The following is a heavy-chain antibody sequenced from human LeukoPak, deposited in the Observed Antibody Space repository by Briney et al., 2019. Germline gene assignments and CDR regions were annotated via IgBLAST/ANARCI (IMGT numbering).Heavy chain of an antibody. D-gene: IGHD3-22*01. CDR1: GYLFTDYY. J-gene: IGHJ4*02. CDR2: INPNSGGT. Sequence: GASVKVSCKASGYLFTDYYMHWVRQAPGQGLEWMGWINPNSGGTNYAQKFQGRVTMTRDTSISTAYMELSRLRSDDTAVYYCARASYYYDSSSYPGYYFDYWGQGTLVTVSS. V-gene: IGHV1-2*02. CDR3: ARASYYYDSSSYPGYYFDY.